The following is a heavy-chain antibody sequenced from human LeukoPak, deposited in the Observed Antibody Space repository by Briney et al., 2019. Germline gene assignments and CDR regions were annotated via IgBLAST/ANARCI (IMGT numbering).Heavy chain of an antibody. D-gene: IGHD2-15*01. J-gene: IGHJ4*02. CDR1: GFTFDDYA. V-gene: IGHV3-9*03. Sequence: PGRSLRLSCAASGFTFDDYAMHWVRQAPGKGLEWVSGISWNSGSIDHADSVKGRFTISRDNAKNSLYLQMNSLRAEDMALYYCAKETIPYCSGGSCTMGYFDYWGQGTLVTVSS. CDR2: ISWNSGSI. CDR3: AKETIPYCSGGSCTMGYFDY.